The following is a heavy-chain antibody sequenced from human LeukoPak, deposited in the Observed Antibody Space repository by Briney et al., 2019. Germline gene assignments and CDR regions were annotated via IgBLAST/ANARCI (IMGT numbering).Heavy chain of an antibody. CDR3: ARDSYGYGGAFDI. D-gene: IGHD5-18*01. CDR2: INPSGGST. Sequence: GESLKISCKGSGYTFTRYFMHWVRQAPGQGFEWMGIINPSGGSTNYAQKFQGRVTMTRDTSTSTVYMEMSSLRSEDTAVYYCARDSYGYGGAFDIWGQGTMVTVSS. CDR1: GYTFTRYF. J-gene: IGHJ3*02. V-gene: IGHV1-46*01.